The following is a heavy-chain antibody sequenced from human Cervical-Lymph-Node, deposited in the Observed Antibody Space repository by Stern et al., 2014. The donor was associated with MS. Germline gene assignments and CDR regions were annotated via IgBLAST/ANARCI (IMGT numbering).Heavy chain of an antibody. V-gene: IGHV4-59*01. CDR1: YDSISSYY. CDR2: INYRRNP. D-gene: IGHD3-22*01. Sequence: VQLVESGPGLVKPSETLSLTCTVSYDSISSYYWTWLRQPPGKGLEWTGYINYRRNPNYNPALKSRVTISVDTSKNQFSLKLTSVTAADTAVYYCARAFSDYHDSTPGYWGQGTLVTVSS. J-gene: IGHJ4*02. CDR3: ARAFSDYHDSTPGY.